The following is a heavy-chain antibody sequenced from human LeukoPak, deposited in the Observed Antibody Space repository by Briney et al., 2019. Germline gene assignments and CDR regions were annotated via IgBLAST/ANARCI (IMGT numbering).Heavy chain of an antibody. J-gene: IGHJ6*03. CDR2: INPNSGGT. CDR3: ARVVAGSFDYYYYYMDV. CDR1: GYTFTGYY. D-gene: IGHD2-15*01. Sequence: ASEKVSCKASGYTFTGYYMHWVRQAPGQGLEWMGWINPNSGGTNYAQKFQGRVTMTRDTSISTAYMELSRLRSDDTAVYYCARVVAGSFDYYYYYMDVWGKGTTVTVSS. V-gene: IGHV1-2*02.